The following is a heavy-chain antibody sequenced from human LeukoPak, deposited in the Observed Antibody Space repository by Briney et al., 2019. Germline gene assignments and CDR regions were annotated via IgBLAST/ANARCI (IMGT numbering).Heavy chain of an antibody. CDR2: IRKKNAGYTT. J-gene: IGHJ3*01. Sequence: GGSLGLSCAASGFIFSAYIMDWVRQAPGKGLEWIGRIRKKNAGYTTEYAASVKGRFVVSRDDSKDSVFLQMNSLETEDTAVYYCTREGGEGDYTAFDLWGQGTMVTVSS. CDR3: TREGGEGDYTAFDL. CDR1: GFIFSAYI. D-gene: IGHD3-3*01. V-gene: IGHV3-72*01.